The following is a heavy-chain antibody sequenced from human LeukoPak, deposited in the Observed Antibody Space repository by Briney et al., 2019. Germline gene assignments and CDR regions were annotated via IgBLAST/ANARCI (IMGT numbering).Heavy chain of an antibody. V-gene: IGHV3-11*01. CDR3: ARGYSFNDY. Sequence: GGSLRLSCTVSRFTFSDFYMSWIRQAPGKGLEWVSYISTSGSAKFYADSVKGRFTISGDNAKNSLYLYMNSLRVGDTAVYYCARGYSFNDYWGQGTLVTVSS. CDR1: RFTFSDFY. D-gene: IGHD5-18*01. J-gene: IGHJ4*02. CDR2: ISTSGSAK.